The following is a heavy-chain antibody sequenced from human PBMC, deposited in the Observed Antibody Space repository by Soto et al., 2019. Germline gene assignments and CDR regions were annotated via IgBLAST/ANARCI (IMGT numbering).Heavy chain of an antibody. D-gene: IGHD2-15*01. Sequence: LRLSCAVSGFTFSSYAMSWVRQAPGKGLECLSVVTGSGDRTYYADSVKGRFTISRDNSKNTLFLEMNSLRAEDTAVYYCARGAAYCNSGNCFYYWGQGALVTVSS. CDR2: VTGSGDRT. V-gene: IGHV3-23*01. CDR1: GFTFSSYA. J-gene: IGHJ4*02. CDR3: ARGAAYCNSGNCFYY.